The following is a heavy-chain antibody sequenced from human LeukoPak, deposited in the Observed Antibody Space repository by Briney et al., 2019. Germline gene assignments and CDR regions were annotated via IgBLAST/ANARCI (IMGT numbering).Heavy chain of an antibody. J-gene: IGHJ4*02. CDR2: ISGSGGST. V-gene: IGHV3-23*01. D-gene: IGHD4-17*01. CDR3: AKGHYTVTSFDY. CDR1: GFTFSNYG. Sequence: GGTLRLSCAASGFTFSNYGMTWVRQAPGKGLEWVSGISGSGGSTYYADSVKGRFTISRDNSKNTLYLQMNSLRAEDTAVYYCAKGHYTVTSFDYWGQGTLVTVSS.